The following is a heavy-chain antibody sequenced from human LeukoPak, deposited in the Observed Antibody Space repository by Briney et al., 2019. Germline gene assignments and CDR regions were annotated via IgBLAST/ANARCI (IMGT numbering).Heavy chain of an antibody. V-gene: IGHV4-4*07. CDR3: ASSIFGVVPPAY. CDR1: GGSISNYY. Sequence: PSETLSLTCTVSGGSISNYYWSWIRQPPGKGLEWIGRIYSSGSTTYNPSLKSRVTMSVDTSKNQFSLNLSSVTAADTAVYYCASSIFGVVPPAYWGQGTLVTVSS. CDR2: IYSSGST. J-gene: IGHJ4*02. D-gene: IGHD3-3*01.